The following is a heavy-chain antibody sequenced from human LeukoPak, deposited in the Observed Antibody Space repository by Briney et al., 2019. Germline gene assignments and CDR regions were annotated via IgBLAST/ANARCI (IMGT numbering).Heavy chain of an antibody. CDR3: ARLRYDILNFDY. CDR1: GGSVSSGSYY. D-gene: IGHD3-9*01. V-gene: IGHV4-61*01. CDR2: IYYSGST. Sequence: PSETLSLTCTVSGGSVSSGSYYWSWIRQPPGKGLEWIGYIYYSGSTNYNPSLKSRVTISVDTSKNQFSLKLSSGTAADTAVYYCARLRYDILNFDYWGQGTLVTVSS. J-gene: IGHJ4*02.